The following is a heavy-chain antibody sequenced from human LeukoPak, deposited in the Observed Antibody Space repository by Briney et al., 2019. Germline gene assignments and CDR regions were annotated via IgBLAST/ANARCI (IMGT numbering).Heavy chain of an antibody. Sequence: SVRVSCKASGGTFSSYAISWVRQAPGRGLEWMGGIIPIFGTANYAQKFQGRVTITADESTSTAYMEPSSLRSEDTAVYYCASIAARRGYWGQGTLVTVSS. D-gene: IGHD6-6*01. CDR3: ASIAARRGY. J-gene: IGHJ4*02. V-gene: IGHV1-69*01. CDR2: IIPIFGTA. CDR1: GGTFSSYA.